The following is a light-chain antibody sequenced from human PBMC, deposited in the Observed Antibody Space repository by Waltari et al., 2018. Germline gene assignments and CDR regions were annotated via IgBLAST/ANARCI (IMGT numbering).Light chain of an antibody. Sequence: QSALTQPASVSGSPGQSITISCTGTSSDVGAYHYLSWYQQHPGKAPKLMIFDVTTRPSGVSNRFSGSKSGNTASLTISGLQAEDEADYYCSSYTTSSTLVFGGGTKLTVL. J-gene: IGLJ3*02. CDR2: DVT. CDR1: SSDVGAYHY. V-gene: IGLV2-14*03. CDR3: SSYTTSSTLV.